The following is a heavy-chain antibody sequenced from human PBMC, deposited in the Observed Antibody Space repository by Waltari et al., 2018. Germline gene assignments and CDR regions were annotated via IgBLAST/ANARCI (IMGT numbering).Heavy chain of an antibody. J-gene: IGHJ4*02. Sequence: QLQLQESGPGLVKPSETLSLTCTVSGDSISTTSNYWGWIRQAPGKGLEWVGCIHSSGSTYYNPSLKSRVTLSVETSKNQFSLRLTSVTAADTAVYYCARPANFYYDRGGYDYWGQGTLVTVSS. CDR2: IHSSGST. CDR3: ARPANFYYDRGGYDY. V-gene: IGHV4-39*01. D-gene: IGHD3-22*01. CDR1: GDSISTTSNY.